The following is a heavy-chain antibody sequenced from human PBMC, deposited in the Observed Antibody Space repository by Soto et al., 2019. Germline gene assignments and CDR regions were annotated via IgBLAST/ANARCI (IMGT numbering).Heavy chain of an antibody. CDR1: GYRFTSYW. CDR3: ARSEMATSNFDY. Sequence: GESLTISCQISGYRFTSYWNGGVLQMPGKGLEWMGIIYPGDSDTRYSPSFQGQVTISADKSISTAYLQWSSLKASDTAMYYCARSEMATSNFDYWGQGTLVTVSS. J-gene: IGHJ4*02. D-gene: IGHD5-12*01. CDR2: IYPGDSDT. V-gene: IGHV5-51*01.